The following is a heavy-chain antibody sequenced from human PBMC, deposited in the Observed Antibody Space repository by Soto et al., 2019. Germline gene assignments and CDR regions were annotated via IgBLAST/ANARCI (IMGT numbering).Heavy chain of an antibody. CDR2: VHATDGT. CDR1: GGSISAYY. J-gene: IGHJ4*02. CDR3: ARALSSAAGLYFDY. V-gene: IGHV4-4*07. Sequence: SETLSLTCTVSGGSISAYYWIWIRQPAGKGMEWVGRVHATDGTKYNPSLKSRVTMSIDTSKNQFSLNLGSLTAADTAVYYCARALSSAAGLYFDYWGQGILVTVSS. D-gene: IGHD6-13*01.